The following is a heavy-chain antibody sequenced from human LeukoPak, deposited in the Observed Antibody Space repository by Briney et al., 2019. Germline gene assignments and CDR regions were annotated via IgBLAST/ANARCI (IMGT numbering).Heavy chain of an antibody. J-gene: IGHJ6*03. V-gene: IGHV3-23*01. Sequence: GGSLRLSCAASGFTFSSYAMSWVRQAPGKGLEWVSAISGSGGDTYYADSVKGRFTISRDNSKNTLYLQMNSLRAEDTAVYYCAKADGGQWPSSYYYYYMDVWGKGTTVTVSS. CDR1: GFTFSSYA. CDR2: ISGSGGDT. D-gene: IGHD6-19*01. CDR3: AKADGGQWPSSYYYYYMDV.